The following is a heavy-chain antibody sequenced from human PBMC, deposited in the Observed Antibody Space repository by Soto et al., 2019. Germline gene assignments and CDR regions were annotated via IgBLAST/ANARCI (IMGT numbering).Heavy chain of an antibody. Sequence: QVHLVQSAGEVKKPGASVKVSCKASGYTFIRYGITWVRQAPGQGLEWVGWISPYNDYTNYAQNRQGRVSMTPDTSTNTVYMELRGLIPDDTALYYCARGGYYDNVWGKLSHYGLDVWGQGTTVTVSS. CDR3: ARGGYYDNVWGKLSHYGLDV. J-gene: IGHJ6*02. D-gene: IGHD3-16*01. V-gene: IGHV1-18*01. CDR2: ISPYNDYT. CDR1: GYTFIRYG.